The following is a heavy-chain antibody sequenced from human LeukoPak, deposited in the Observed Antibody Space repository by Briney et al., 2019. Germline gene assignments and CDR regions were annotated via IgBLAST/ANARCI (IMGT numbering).Heavy chain of an antibody. Sequence: GGSLRLSCAASGFTVSSNYMSWVRQAPGKGLDWVSHISSGSRTIFYADSVKGRFTISRDNAKNSLYLQMNSLRAEDTAVYYCVRESIRGTRDFDYWGQGTLVTVSS. V-gene: IGHV3-48*04. CDR1: GFTVSSNY. CDR3: VRESIRGTRDFDY. CDR2: ISSGSRTI. D-gene: IGHD2-21*01. J-gene: IGHJ4*02.